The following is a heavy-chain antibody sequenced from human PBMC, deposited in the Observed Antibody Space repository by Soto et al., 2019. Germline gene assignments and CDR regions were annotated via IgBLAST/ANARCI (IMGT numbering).Heavy chain of an antibody. CDR2: ISYDGSNK. CDR3: ARDSHLHFDY. J-gene: IGHJ4*02. V-gene: IGHV3-30-3*01. CDR1: GFTFSSYA. Sequence: PGESLRLSCAASGFTFSSYAMHWARQAPGKGLEWVAVISYDGSNKYYADSVKGRFTISRDNSKNTLYLQMNSLRAEDTAVYYCARDSHLHFDYWGQGTLVTVSS.